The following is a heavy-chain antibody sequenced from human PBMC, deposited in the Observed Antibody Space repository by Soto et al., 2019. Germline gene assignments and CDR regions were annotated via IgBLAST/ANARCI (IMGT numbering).Heavy chain of an antibody. Sequence: QVQLVQSGAEVKKPGSSVKVSCKASGGTFSSYAISWVRQAPGQGLEWMGGIIPIFGTANYAQKFQGRVTITADESTSTAYMELSSLRSEDTAVYYCARGGYCTNGVCYTHYYYGMDVWGPGTTVTVSS. CDR3: ARGGYCTNGVCYTHYYYGMDV. J-gene: IGHJ6*02. CDR2: IIPIFGTA. D-gene: IGHD2-8*01. V-gene: IGHV1-69*01. CDR1: GGTFSSYA.